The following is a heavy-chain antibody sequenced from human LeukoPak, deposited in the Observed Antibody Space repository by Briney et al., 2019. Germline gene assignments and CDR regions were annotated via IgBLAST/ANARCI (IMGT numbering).Heavy chain of an antibody. Sequence: PETLSLTCTVSGGSISSCYWSWIRQPAGKGLEWIGEIYHSGSTNYNPSLKSRVTISVDKSKNQFSLKLSSVTAADTAVYYCACLIAVAEGADYWGQGTLVTVSS. CDR3: ACLIAVAEGADY. CDR2: IYHSGST. CDR1: GGSISSCY. J-gene: IGHJ4*02. D-gene: IGHD6-19*01. V-gene: IGHV4-59*12.